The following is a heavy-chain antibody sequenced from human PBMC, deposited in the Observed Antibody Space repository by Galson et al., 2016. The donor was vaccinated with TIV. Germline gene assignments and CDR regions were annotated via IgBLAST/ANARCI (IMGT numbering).Heavy chain of an antibody. V-gene: IGHV3-30-3*01. CDR2: ISHDGNNK. Sequence: LRLSCAASGFTFDSYTFHWVRQTPGKGLEWVAIISHDGNNKDFADSVQGRFTISRDSSKNTVFLEMNSLRLEDTAVYYCTRDGRGNWKYVDYFDYWGQGTLVTVSS. CDR3: TRDGRGNWKYVDYFDY. J-gene: IGHJ4*02. CDR1: GFTFDSYT. D-gene: IGHD1-7*01.